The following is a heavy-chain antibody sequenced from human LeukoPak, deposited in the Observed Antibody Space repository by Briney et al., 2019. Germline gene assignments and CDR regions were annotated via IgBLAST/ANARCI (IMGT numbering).Heavy chain of an antibody. CDR1: GFTLSSYW. D-gene: IGHD2-2*03. CDR3: ARDRLDRNYYYGLDV. CDR2: INSDES. Sequence: GGSLRLFCAASGFTLSSYWMHWVRQAPGKGLVWVPRINSDESTYADSVKGRFTIPRDNAKNTLYLQMNSLRAEDTAVYYCARDRLDRNYYYGLDVWGQGTTVTVSS. J-gene: IGHJ6*02. V-gene: IGHV3-74*01.